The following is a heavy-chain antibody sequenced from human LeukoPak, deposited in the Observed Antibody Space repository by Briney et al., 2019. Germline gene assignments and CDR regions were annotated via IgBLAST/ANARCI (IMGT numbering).Heavy chain of an antibody. V-gene: IGHV3-48*03. CDR3: ARPPSITNPYFGMDV. CDR1: GFTFSSYG. J-gene: IGHJ6*02. D-gene: IGHD3-3*01. CDR2: ITGSGGAV. Sequence: GGSLRLSCAASGFTFSSYGMNWVRQAPGKGLEWVSYITGSGGAVYYADSVKGPFTMSRDNAKSSRYLQMNSLRAEDTAVYYCARPPSITNPYFGMDVWGQGTTVTVSS.